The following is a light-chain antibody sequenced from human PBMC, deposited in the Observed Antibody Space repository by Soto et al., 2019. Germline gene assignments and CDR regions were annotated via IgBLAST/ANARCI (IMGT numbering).Light chain of an antibody. J-gene: IGLJ2*01. CDR3: SSHSRTTAAV. Sequence: QSVLTQPASVSGSPGQSITISCTGTSSDIGGYNFVSWYQQHPGKAPKLMIYDVTSRPSGVSDRFSGSKSGNTASLTISGLEAEDEADYYCSSHSRTTAAVFGGGTKLTVL. CDR2: DVT. CDR1: SSDIGGYNF. V-gene: IGLV2-14*01.